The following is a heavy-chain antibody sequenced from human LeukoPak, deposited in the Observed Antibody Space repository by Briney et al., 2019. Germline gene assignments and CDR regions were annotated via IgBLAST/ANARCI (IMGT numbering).Heavy chain of an antibody. CDR3: AKRIVGATTYYFDY. J-gene: IGHJ4*02. Sequence: GGSLRLSCAASGFTFSSYAMSWVRQAPEKGLEWVSAISGSGGSTYYADSVKGRFTISRDNSKNTLYLQMNSLRAEDTAVYYCAKRIVGATTYYFDYWGQGTLVTVSS. V-gene: IGHV3-23*01. D-gene: IGHD1-26*01. CDR1: GFTFSSYA. CDR2: ISGSGGST.